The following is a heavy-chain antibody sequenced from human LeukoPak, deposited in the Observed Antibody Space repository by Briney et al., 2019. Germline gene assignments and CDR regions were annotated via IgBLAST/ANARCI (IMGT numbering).Heavy chain of an antibody. V-gene: IGHV3-7*01. D-gene: IGHD5-24*01. J-gene: IGHJ4*02. Sequence: PGGSLRLSCAASGFTFSSYAMHWVRQAPGVGLEWVATINQDGNAKYYVDSVKGRFAISRDNTKNSLPLQMSSLRDEDSGIYYCATHNYWRKDYWGQGTLVTVSS. CDR2: INQDGNAK. CDR1: GFTFSSYA. CDR3: ATHNYWRKDY.